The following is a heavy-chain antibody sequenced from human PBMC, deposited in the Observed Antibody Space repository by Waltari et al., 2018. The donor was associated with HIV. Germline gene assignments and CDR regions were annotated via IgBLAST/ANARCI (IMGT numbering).Heavy chain of an antibody. CDR2: TSLDGSNN. CDR3: AKDKSGSLHYYYYYGMDV. J-gene: IGHJ6*04. V-gene: IGHV3-30*01. D-gene: IGHD1-26*01. Sequence: QVQLVESGGGVVKPGGSLRLSCTASGFMFSGYVMHWVPQAPGKGLEWVAATSLDGSNNYYAQSVKGRFTISRDNVKNMLHLQMNSLKIEDTAVYYCAKDKSGSLHYYYYYGMDVWGKGTTVAASS. CDR1: GFMFSGYV.